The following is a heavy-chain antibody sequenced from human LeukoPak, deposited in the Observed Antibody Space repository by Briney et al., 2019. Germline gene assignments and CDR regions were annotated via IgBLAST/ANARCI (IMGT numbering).Heavy chain of an antibody. D-gene: IGHD6-19*01. Sequence: PGRSLTLSCAASGFTFSSYGMHWVRQTPGKGLEWVALISFDGSIKYYVDSVKGRFTISRDNSKNTLFLQMNSLRPEDTAVYYCAKDSDIAVAGSDDALDVWGQGTMVTVSS. CDR2: ISFDGSIK. J-gene: IGHJ3*01. CDR3: AKDSDIAVAGSDDALDV. V-gene: IGHV3-30*18. CDR1: GFTFSSYG.